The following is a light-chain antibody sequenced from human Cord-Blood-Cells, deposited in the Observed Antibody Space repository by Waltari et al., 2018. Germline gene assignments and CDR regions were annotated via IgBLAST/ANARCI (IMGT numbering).Light chain of an antibody. V-gene: IGKV1-39*01. J-gene: IGKJ1*01. CDR1: QSISSY. CDR3: QQSYSTPCT. CDR2: AAS. Sequence: DIPMTQSPSSLSASVGDRVTITCRASQSISSYLNWYQQKPGKAPKLLIYAASSLQSGVPSRFSGSGSGTDFTLTISSLQPEDFATYYCQQSYSTPCTFGQGTKVDIK.